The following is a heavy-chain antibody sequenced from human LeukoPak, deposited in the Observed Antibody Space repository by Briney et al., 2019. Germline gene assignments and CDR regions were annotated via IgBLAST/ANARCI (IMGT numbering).Heavy chain of an antibody. Sequence: SVKVSCKASGGTFSSYAISWVRQAPGQGLEWMGRIIPIFGIANYAQKFQGRVTITADKSTSTAYMELSSLRSEDTAVYYCARDQATITHSVLKLVYWGQGTLVTVSS. CDR1: GGTFSSYA. J-gene: IGHJ4*02. D-gene: IGHD5-24*01. V-gene: IGHV1-69*04. CDR2: IIPIFGIA. CDR3: ARDQATITHSVLKLVY.